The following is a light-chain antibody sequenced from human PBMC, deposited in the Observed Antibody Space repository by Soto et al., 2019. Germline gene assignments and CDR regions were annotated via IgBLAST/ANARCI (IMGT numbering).Light chain of an antibody. Sequence: EIVLTQSPGTLSLSPGERATLSCRASQSINYLAWYQQKVGQAPRLLIYGASTRATGIPDRFSGGGSGTDFSLTISRLELEDFAVYYCQHYGSPPTYTFGQGTKLEIK. CDR2: GAS. J-gene: IGKJ2*01. CDR1: QSINY. CDR3: QHYGSPPTYT. V-gene: IGKV3-20*01.